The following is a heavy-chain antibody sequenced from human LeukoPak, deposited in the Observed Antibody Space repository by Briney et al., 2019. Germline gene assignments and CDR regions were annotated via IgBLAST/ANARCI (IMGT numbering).Heavy chain of an antibody. CDR1: GFTFSSYG. CDR3: AKDQGWELLFPLTFDY. J-gene: IGHJ4*02. Sequence: PWGSLRLSCAASGFTFSSYGMHWVRQAPGKGLEWVAVISYDGSNKYYADSAKGRFTISRDNSKNTLYLQMNSLRAEDTAVYYCAKDQGWELLFPLTFDYWGQGTLVTVSS. D-gene: IGHD1-26*01. CDR2: ISYDGSNK. V-gene: IGHV3-30*18.